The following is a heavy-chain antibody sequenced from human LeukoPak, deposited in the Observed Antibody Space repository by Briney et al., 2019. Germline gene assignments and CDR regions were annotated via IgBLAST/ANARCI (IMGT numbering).Heavy chain of an antibody. Sequence: SETLSLTCTVSGGSISSSSYYWGWIRQPPGKGLEWIGSIYYSGSTYYNPSLKSRVTISVDTSKNQFSLKLSSVTAADTAVYYCASSGYQLLRPFDYWGQGTLVTVSS. CDR2: IYYSGST. D-gene: IGHD2-2*01. V-gene: IGHV4-39*01. J-gene: IGHJ4*02. CDR3: ASSGYQLLRPFDY. CDR1: GGSISSSSYY.